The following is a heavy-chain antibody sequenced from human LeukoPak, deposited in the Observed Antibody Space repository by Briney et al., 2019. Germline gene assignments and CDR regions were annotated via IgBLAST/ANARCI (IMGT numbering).Heavy chain of an antibody. Sequence: ASLKVSCKASGYTFTDYHIHWVRQAPGQGLEWVAWINCNSGGTNYAQKFHGRVTMTRDTSISTAYMELSSLTSDDTAVYFCARDGYGREGFDYWGQGTLVTVSS. D-gene: IGHD3-10*02. CDR3: ARDGYGREGFDY. CDR1: GYTFTDYH. J-gene: IGHJ4*02. CDR2: INCNSGGT. V-gene: IGHV1-2*02.